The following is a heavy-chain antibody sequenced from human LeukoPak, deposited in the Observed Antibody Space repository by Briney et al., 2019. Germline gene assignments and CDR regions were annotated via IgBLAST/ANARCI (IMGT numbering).Heavy chain of an antibody. J-gene: IGHJ4*02. CDR2: IIPILGIA. CDR1: GGTFSSYT. Sequence: GSSVKVSCKAFGGTFSSYTISWVRQAPGQGLEWMGRIIPILGIANYAQKFQGRVTITADKSTSTAYMELSSLRSEDTAVYYCARGGVTIFGVVINEGYWGQGTLVTVSS. D-gene: IGHD3-3*01. V-gene: IGHV1-69*02. CDR3: ARGGVTIFGVVINEGY.